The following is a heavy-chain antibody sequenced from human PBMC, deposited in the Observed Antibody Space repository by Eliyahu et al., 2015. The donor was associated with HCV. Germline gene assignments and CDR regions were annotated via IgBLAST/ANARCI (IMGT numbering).Heavy chain of an antibody. J-gene: IGHJ3*02. CDR2: INPSGGST. Sequence: QVQLVQSGAEVKKPGASVKVSCKASGYTFTSYYMHWVRQAPGQGLEWMGIINPSGGSTSYAQKFQGRVTMTRDTSTSTVYMELSSLRSEDTAVYYCASVHHSGSYWDDAFDIWGQGTMVTVSS. CDR1: GYTFTSYY. D-gene: IGHD1-26*01. V-gene: IGHV1-46*01. CDR3: ASVHHSGSYWDDAFDI.